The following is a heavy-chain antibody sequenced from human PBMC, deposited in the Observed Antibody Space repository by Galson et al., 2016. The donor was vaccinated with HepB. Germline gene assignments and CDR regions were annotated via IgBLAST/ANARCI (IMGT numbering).Heavy chain of an antibody. CDR1: GFTFSSYS. J-gene: IGHJ6*02. D-gene: IGHD3-9*01. Sequence: SLRLSCAASGFTFSSYSMNWVRQAPGQGLEWVANIARDGSDKNYLDSVKGRFSISRDNAKRSVYLHMDSLRLEDTAVYYCAGLDMGMDVWGQGTTVAVS. CDR3: AGLDMGMDV. CDR2: IARDGSDK. V-gene: IGHV3-7*03.